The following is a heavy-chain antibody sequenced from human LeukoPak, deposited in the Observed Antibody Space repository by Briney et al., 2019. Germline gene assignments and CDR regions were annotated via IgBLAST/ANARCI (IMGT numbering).Heavy chain of an antibody. J-gene: IGHJ4*02. Sequence: GGTLRLSCAASGFTFSSYGMSWGRQAPGKGLEWVSAISGSGGSTYYADSVKGRFTISRDNAKNSLYLQMNSLRAEDTAVYYCARTDFWSGYNLDYWGQGTLVTVSS. CDR3: ARTDFWSGYNLDY. V-gene: IGHV3-23*01. CDR1: GFTFSSYG. D-gene: IGHD3-3*01. CDR2: ISGSGGST.